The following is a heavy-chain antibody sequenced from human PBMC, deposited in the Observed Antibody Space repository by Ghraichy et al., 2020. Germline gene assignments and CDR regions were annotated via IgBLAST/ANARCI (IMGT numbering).Heavy chain of an antibody. Sequence: GVLNISCAASGFTLSNYWMHWVRQAPGKGLVWVSRINSYGSSTLYADSVKGRFTISRDNAKSTLYLQMNSLRAEDTAVYYCAREYCSGGRCFFGTGGSHLDYWGQGTLVTVSS. CDR2: INSYGSST. V-gene: IGHV3-74*01. J-gene: IGHJ4*02. CDR3: AREYCSGGRCFFGTGGSHLDY. D-gene: IGHD2-15*01. CDR1: GFTLSNYW.